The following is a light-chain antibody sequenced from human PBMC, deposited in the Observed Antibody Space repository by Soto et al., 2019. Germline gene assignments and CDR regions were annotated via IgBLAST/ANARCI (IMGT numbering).Light chain of an antibody. Sequence: QSALTQPASVSGSPGQSITISCTGTSSDVGGYKYVSWYQHHPGKAPKLMIYEVSNRPSGVSYRFSGSKSGNTASLTISGLQAEDEADYYCSSYTSSNTLVFGGGTQLTVL. V-gene: IGLV2-14*01. CDR1: SSDVGGYKY. J-gene: IGLJ2*01. CDR3: SSYTSSNTLV. CDR2: EVS.